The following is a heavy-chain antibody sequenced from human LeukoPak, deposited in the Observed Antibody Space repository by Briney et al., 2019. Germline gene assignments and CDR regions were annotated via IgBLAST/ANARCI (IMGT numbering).Heavy chain of an antibody. Sequence: GGSLRLSCAASRFTFSTYDMHWVRQATGKGLEWVSGMGKTAGDTYYSGSVKGRFTIFRENAKNSVYLEMNSLEAGDTAVYYCARGAAGFDYWGQGTLVSVSS. J-gene: IGHJ4*02. CDR3: ARGAAGFDY. CDR2: MGKTAGDT. CDR1: RFTFSTYD. V-gene: IGHV3-13*04. D-gene: IGHD6-13*01.